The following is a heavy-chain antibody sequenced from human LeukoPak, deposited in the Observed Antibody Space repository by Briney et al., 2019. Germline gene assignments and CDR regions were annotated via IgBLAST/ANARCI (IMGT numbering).Heavy chain of an antibody. CDR3: ARGRVVPARFPRRNWFDP. CDR2: INHSGST. CDR1: GGSFSGYY. D-gene: IGHD2-2*01. J-gene: IGHJ5*02. V-gene: IGHV4-34*01. Sequence: SETLSLTCAVYGGSFSGYYWSWIRQLPGKGLEWIGEINHSGSTNYNPSLKSRVTISVDTSKNQFSLKLSSVTAADTAVYYCARGRVVPARFPRRNWFDPWGQGTLVTVSS.